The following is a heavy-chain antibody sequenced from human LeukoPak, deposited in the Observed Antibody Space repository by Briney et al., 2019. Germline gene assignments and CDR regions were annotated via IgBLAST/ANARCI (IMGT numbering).Heavy chain of an antibody. Sequence: GGSLRLSCAASGFTVSSNYMSWVRQAPGKGLEWVAVIWYDRSNEYYADSVKGRFTVSRDTSKNTLYLQMNSLRAEDTAVYYCARAYFYDVSVTPDYWGQGSLVTVSS. J-gene: IGHJ4*02. CDR1: GFTVSSNY. CDR3: ARAYFYDVSVTPDY. CDR2: IWYDRSNE. V-gene: IGHV3-33*08. D-gene: IGHD3-22*01.